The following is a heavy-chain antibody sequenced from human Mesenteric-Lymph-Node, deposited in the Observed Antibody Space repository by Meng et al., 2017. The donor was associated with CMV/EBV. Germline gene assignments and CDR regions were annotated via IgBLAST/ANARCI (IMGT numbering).Heavy chain of an antibody. V-gene: IGHV3-74*01. CDR3: TRDDRYCSSANCLFDS. Sequence: SGFTFRTYWMHWVRQVPGKGLVWVSRINPDGRTTNYADSVKGRFTVSRDNSKNTLYLQMSSLRAEDTAVYYCTRDDRYCSSANCLFDSWGQGTLVTVSS. J-gene: IGHJ4*02. D-gene: IGHD2-2*01. CDR1: GFTFRTYW. CDR2: INPDGRTT.